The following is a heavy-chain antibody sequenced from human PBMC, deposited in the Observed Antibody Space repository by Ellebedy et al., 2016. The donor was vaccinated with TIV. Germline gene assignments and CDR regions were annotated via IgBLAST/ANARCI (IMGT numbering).Heavy chain of an antibody. CDR2: ISSSSSST. CDR1: EFTFSDYH. CDR3: ARGRVVRGVISYYYGMDV. V-gene: IGHV3-11*06. Sequence: PGGSLRLSCAASEFTFSDYHMSWIRKAPGKGLEWVSYISSSSSSTNYADSVKGRFTISRDDAKNSLYLQMNSLRAEDTAVYYCARGRVVRGVISYYYGMDVWGQGTTVTVSS. D-gene: IGHD3-10*01. J-gene: IGHJ6*02.